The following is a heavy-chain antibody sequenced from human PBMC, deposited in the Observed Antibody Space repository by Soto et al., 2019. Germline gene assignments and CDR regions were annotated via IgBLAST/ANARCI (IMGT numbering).Heavy chain of an antibody. CDR1: GFTFSSYA. D-gene: IGHD2-2*01. V-gene: IGHV3-23*01. CDR2: ISGSGGST. CDR3: AKVSDDIVVVPAAMVPIDY. Sequence: GGSLRLSCAASGFTFSSYAMSWVRQAPGKGLEWVSAISGSGGSTYYADSVKGRFTISRDNSKNTLYLQMNSLRAEDTAVYYCAKVSDDIVVVPAAMVPIDYWGQGTLVTVSS. J-gene: IGHJ4*02.